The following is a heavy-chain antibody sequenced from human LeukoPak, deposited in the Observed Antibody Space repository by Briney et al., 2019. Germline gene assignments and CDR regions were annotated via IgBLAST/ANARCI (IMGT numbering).Heavy chain of an antibody. CDR2: ISWNSGSI. J-gene: IGHJ4*02. CDR1: GFTFDDYA. V-gene: IGHV3-9*03. CDR3: AKDNLGVFDY. Sequence: GGSLRLSCAASGFTFDDYAMHWVRQAPGKGLEWVSGISWNSGSIGYADSVKGRFTISRDNAKNSLYLQMNSLRAEDMALYYCAKDNLGVFDYWRQGTLVTVSS.